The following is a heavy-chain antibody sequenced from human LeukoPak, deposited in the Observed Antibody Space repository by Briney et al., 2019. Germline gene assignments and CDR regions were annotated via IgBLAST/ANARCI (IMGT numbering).Heavy chain of an antibody. CDR1: GYTFTSYA. Sequence: ASVKVSCKASGYTFTSYAMHWMRQAPGQRLEWMGWINAGNGNTKYSQKFQGRVTITRDTSASTAYMELSSLRSEDTAVYYCARFSSELAVASAWGQGTLVTVSS. J-gene: IGHJ5*02. V-gene: IGHV1-3*01. D-gene: IGHD6-19*01. CDR2: INAGNGNT. CDR3: ARFSSELAVASA.